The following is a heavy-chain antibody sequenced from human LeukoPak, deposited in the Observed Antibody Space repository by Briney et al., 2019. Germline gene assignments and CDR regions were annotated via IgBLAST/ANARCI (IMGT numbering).Heavy chain of an antibody. CDR1: GYTFTDYY. CDR2: INPNSGGT. CDR3: ARVDYGDYKWYYSYYMDV. J-gene: IGHJ6*03. Sequence: ASVKVSCKASGYTFTDYYMHWVRQAPGQGLEWMGWINPNSGGTNYAQKFQGRVTMTRDTSISTAYMELSRLRSDDTAVYYCARVDYGDYKWYYSYYMDVWGKGTTVTVSS. D-gene: IGHD4-17*01. V-gene: IGHV1-2*02.